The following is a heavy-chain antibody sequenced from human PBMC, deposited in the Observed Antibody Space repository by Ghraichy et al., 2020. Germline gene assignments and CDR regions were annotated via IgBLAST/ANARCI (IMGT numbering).Heavy chain of an antibody. D-gene: IGHD1-20*01. V-gene: IGHV1-69*04. CDR3: ARDHDNWKGDAFDI. J-gene: IGHJ3*02. CDR1: GGTFSSYA. CDR2: IIPILGIA. Sequence: SVKVSCKASGGTFSSYAISWVRQAPGQGLEWMGRIIPILGIANYAQKFQGRVTITADKSTSTAYMELSSLRSEDTAVYYCARDHDNWKGDAFDIWGQGTMVTVSS.